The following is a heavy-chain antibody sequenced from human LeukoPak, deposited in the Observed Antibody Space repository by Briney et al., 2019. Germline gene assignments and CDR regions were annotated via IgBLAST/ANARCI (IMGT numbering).Heavy chain of an antibody. J-gene: IGHJ4*02. CDR2: IYYSGST. Sequence: SQTLSLTCTVSGGSISSGGYYWSWIRQHPGKGLEWIGYIYYSGSTYYNPSLKSRVTISVDTSKNQFSLKLSPVTAADTAVYYCARGSLPIDGDYVDEAFDYWGQGTLVTVSS. CDR1: GGSISSGGYY. CDR3: ARGSLPIDGDYVDEAFDY. V-gene: IGHV4-31*03. D-gene: IGHD4-17*01.